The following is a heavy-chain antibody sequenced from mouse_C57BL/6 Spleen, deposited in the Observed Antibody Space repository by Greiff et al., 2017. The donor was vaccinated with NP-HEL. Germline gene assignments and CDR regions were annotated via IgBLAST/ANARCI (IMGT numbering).Heavy chain of an antibody. CDR2: IHPNSGST. J-gene: IGHJ3*01. CDR1: GYTFTSYW. V-gene: IGHV1-64*01. Sequence: QVQLQQSGAELVKPGASVKLSCKASGYTFTSYWMHWVKQRPGQGLEWIGMIHPNSGSTNYNEKFKSKATLTVDKSSSTAYMQLSSLTSEDSAVYYCARSVPLLLRSFAYWGQGTLVTVSA. D-gene: IGHD1-1*01. CDR3: ARSVPLLLRSFAY.